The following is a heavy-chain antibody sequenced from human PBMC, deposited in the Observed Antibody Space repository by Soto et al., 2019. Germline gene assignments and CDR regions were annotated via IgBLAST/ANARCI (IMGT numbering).Heavy chain of an antibody. CDR2: INHSGRT. Sequence: SETLSLTCAVYGGSFRGYYWRWIRQPPGKGLEWVGEINHSGRTNYNPCLKSRVTISVDTSKNQLSLKQSSVTAADTAVYYCARWGAWVDSSGYPQRRLDYWAQGTRVVVSS. CDR1: GGSFRGYY. CDR3: ARWGAWVDSSGYPQRRLDY. V-gene: IGHV4-34*01. J-gene: IGHJ4*02. D-gene: IGHD3-22*01.